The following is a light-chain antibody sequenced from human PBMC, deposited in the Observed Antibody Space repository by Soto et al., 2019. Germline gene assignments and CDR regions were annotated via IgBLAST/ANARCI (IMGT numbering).Light chain of an antibody. J-gene: IGKJ1*01. CDR1: QGIRND. V-gene: IGKV1-6*01. CDR2: AAS. CDR3: LQDYNYPWT. Sequence: AIQMTQSPSSLSASVGDRVTITCRASQGIRNDLGWYQQKPGKAPKLLIYAASTLQSGVPSRFSGSGSGTGFPLTISSLQPEDCATYYCLQDYNYPWTFGQGTNVEIK.